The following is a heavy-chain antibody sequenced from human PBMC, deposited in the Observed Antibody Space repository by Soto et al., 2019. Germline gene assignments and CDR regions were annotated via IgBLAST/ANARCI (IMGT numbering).Heavy chain of an antibody. Sequence: PSETLSLTCTVSGGSISSDNFFWSWIRQPPGEGLEWIGYIYYRGSTYYNPSLESRLTLLVDTSKNQFSLKLRSVTAADTAVYYCARVAIACPSSSCYNHYYYSLDVWGQGTTVTVS. D-gene: IGHD2-2*02. V-gene: IGHV4-30-4*01. CDR1: GGSISSDNFF. CDR3: ARVAIACPSSSCYNHYYYSLDV. J-gene: IGHJ6*02. CDR2: IYYRGST.